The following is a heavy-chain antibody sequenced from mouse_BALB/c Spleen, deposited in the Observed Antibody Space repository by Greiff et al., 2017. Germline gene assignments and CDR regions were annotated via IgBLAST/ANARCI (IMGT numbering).Heavy chain of an antibody. CDR3: ARDDLYAMDY. CDR2: INPYNGAT. V-gene: IGHV1-31*01. Sequence: VQLQQSGPELVKPGASVKISCKASGYSFTGYYMHWVKQSHVKSLEWIGRINPYNGATSYNQNFKDKASLTVDKSSSTAYMELHSLTSEDSAVYYCARDDLYAMDYWGQGTSVTVSS. J-gene: IGHJ4*01. D-gene: IGHD2-3*01. CDR1: GYSFTGYY.